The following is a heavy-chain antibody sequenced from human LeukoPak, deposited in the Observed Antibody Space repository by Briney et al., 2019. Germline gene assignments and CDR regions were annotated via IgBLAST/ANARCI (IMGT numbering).Heavy chain of an antibody. CDR2: ISWNSGSI. V-gene: IGHV3-9*01. CDR1: GFTFDDYA. J-gene: IGHJ3*02. Sequence: SGGSLRLSCAASGFTFDDYAMHWVRQAPGKGLEWVSGISWNSGSIGYADSVKGRFTISRDNAKNSLYLQTNSLRAEDTALYYCAKDRYSSSSFAFDIWGQGTMVTVSS. CDR3: AKDRYSSSSFAFDI. D-gene: IGHD6-6*01.